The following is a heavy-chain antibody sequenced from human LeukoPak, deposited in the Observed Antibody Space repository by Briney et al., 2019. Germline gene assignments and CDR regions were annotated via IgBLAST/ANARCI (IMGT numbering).Heavy chain of an antibody. Sequence: SETLSLTCTVSGASISNYYWSWIRQPAGKGLEWIGRVYTSGSTNYNPSPKSRVTLSVDKSKNQFFLELRSVTAADTAVYYCAGRDYWGQGTLVTVSS. CDR2: VYTSGST. CDR1: GASISNYY. J-gene: IGHJ4*02. CDR3: AGRDY. V-gene: IGHV4-4*07. D-gene: IGHD1-26*01.